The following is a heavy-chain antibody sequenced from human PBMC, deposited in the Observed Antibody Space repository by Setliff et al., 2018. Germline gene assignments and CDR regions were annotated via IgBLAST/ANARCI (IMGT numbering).Heavy chain of an antibody. CDR1: GGPFSGAS. Sequence: SETLSLTCTVSGGPFSGASIWTWIRQSPGKGLEWIGEINHSGSSNYNPSLKSRVTISIDTTNNQFSLKVTSVTAADTGIYYCARGRNVAARLLDSWGQGARVTVSS. CDR2: INHSGSS. J-gene: IGHJ4*02. D-gene: IGHD6-6*01. CDR3: ARGRNVAARLLDS. V-gene: IGHV4-34*01.